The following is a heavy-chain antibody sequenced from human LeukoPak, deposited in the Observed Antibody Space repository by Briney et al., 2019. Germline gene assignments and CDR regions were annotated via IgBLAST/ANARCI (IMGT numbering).Heavy chain of an antibody. CDR3: ARAPRFAPWYFDL. CDR2: IYYSGST. J-gene: IGHJ2*01. Sequence: SETLSLTCTVSGGSISSYYWSWIRQPPGKGLEWIGYIYYSGSTNYNPSLKSRVTISVDTSKNQFSLKLSSVTAADTAVYYCARAPRFAPWYFDLWGRGTLVTVS. D-gene: IGHD3-10*01. V-gene: IGHV4-59*01. CDR1: GGSISSYY.